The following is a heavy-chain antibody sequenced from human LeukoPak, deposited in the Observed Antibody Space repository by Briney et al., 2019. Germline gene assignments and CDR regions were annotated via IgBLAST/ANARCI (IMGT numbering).Heavy chain of an antibody. D-gene: IGHD3-3*01. CDR2: IIPIFGTA. CDR1: GGTFSSYA. Sequence: SVKVSCKASGGTFSSYALSWVRQAPGQGGEWMGGIIPIFGTANYAQTFQGRVTITADESTSTAYTELSSLRSEDTAVYHCARGPLGVATPTQYGMDVWGQGTTVTVSS. J-gene: IGHJ6*02. V-gene: IGHV1-69*13. CDR3: ARGPLGVATPTQYGMDV.